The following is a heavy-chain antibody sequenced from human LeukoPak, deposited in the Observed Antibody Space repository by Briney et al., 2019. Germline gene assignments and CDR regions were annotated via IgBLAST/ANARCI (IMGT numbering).Heavy chain of an antibody. CDR2: INPSDGST. J-gene: IGHJ4*02. V-gene: IGHV1-46*01. CDR3: ARDVAREFDY. Sequence: ASVTVSCKASGYTFTSYDINWVRQAPGQGLEWMGVINPSDGSTNYAQKYQDRVTMTRDTSTRTVYMQLSSLRSDDTAVYYCARDVAREFDYWGQGTLVTVSS. CDR1: GYTFTSYD.